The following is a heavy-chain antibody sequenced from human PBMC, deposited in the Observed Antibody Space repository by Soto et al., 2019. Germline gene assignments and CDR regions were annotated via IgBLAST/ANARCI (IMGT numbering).Heavy chain of an antibody. CDR3: ARSLTEGYCTITGCYTRPLYAMDV. CDR2: INPNSGGT. D-gene: IGHD2-2*02. Sequence: ASVKVSCKASGYTFSGYYIHWLRQAPGQGLEWMGWINPNSGGTNYAQKFQGRGTVTRDTPTSTAYMELSRLTSHDTAVYYCARSLTEGYCTITGCYTRPLYAMDVWGQGTMVTLSS. J-gene: IGHJ6*02. V-gene: IGHV1-2*02. CDR1: GYTFSGYY.